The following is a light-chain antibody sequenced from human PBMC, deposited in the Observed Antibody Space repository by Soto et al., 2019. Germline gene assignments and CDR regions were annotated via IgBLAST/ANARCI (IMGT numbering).Light chain of an antibody. CDR2: GAS. V-gene: IGKV3-20*01. J-gene: IGKJ4*01. CDR1: PSVKSSY. CDR3: QQYGSSPLT. Sequence: EIVLTQSPGTLSLSPGERATLSCRASPSVKSSYLAWYQQKPGQPPRLLIYGASTRATGIPDRFIGSGSATDFTLTITRMEHEDFAVFYCQQYGSSPLTFGGGSKVEIK.